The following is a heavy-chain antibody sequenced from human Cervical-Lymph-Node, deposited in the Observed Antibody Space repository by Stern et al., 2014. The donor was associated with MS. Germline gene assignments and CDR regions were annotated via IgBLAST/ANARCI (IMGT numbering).Heavy chain of an antibody. D-gene: IGHD6-6*01. V-gene: IGHV3-30*18. CDR3: AKSSSPSHYYYYGMDV. Sequence: EQLLESGGGVVQPGRSLRLSCAASGFTFSSYGMHWVRPAPGKGLEWVAVISYDGSNKHYADSVKGRFTISRDNSKNTLYLQMNSLRAEDTAVYYCAKSSSPSHYYYYGMDVWGQGTTVTVSS. CDR2: ISYDGSNK. J-gene: IGHJ6*02. CDR1: GFTFSSYG.